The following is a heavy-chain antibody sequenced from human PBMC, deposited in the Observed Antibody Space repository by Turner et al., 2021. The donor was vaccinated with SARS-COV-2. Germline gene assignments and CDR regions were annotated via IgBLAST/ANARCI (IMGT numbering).Heavy chain of an antibody. Sequence: QVHLQESGPGLVKPSQTLSLPCTVSGGSISRGDYYWSWIRQPPGKGLEWIGYIDFGGSTSYNPSLKSRVTISVDTSKNQFSLKLSSVTAADTAVYYCARDHVGGIWFGELRGFDPWGQGTLVTVSS. CDR2: IDFGGST. D-gene: IGHD3-10*01. V-gene: IGHV4-30-4*01. CDR1: GGSISRGDYY. J-gene: IGHJ5*02. CDR3: ARDHVGGIWFGELRGFDP.